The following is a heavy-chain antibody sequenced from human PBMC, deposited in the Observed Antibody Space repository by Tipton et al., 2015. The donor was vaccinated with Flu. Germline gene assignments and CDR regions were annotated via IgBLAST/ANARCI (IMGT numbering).Heavy chain of an antibody. CDR2: ISSSGTSI. J-gene: IGHJ6*02. V-gene: IGHV3-11*01. CDR3: AREWVSGKYGMDV. Sequence: SLRLSCAASGFIFSDNYINWIRQAPGKGPEWVSHISSSGTSIYYADSVKCRFTISRDNARKSVDLHMDNLRAEDTAVYYCAREWVSGKYGMDVWGQGTTVTVS. CDR1: GFIFSDNY. D-gene: IGHD1-26*01.